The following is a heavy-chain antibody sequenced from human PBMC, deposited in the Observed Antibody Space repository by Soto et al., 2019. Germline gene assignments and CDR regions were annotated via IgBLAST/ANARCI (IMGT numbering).Heavy chain of an antibody. CDR2: ISWNSGRT. D-gene: IGHD1-26*01. J-gene: IGHJ4*02. CDR3: AKWRGGSYGGDAFDY. Sequence: EVQLVESGGGLVQPGRSLRLSCAASGFTYDDYDMHWVRQAPGKGLEWVSAISWNSGRTAYADSVKGRFTISRDNAKKSLDLKINSLRAEGKALYQCAKWRGGSYGGDAFDYWGQGTLVNVSS. CDR1: GFTYDDYD. V-gene: IGHV3-9*01.